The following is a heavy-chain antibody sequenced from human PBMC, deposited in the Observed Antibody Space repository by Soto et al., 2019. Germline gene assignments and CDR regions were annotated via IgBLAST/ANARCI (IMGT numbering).Heavy chain of an antibody. CDR2: ILSSGGSI. Sequence: EVQLVESGGGLVKPGGSLRLSCAASGVTFSSFSFNWVRQAPGKGLEWVSFILSSGGSIYYADSVKGRFIISRDNAKNSLYLQMNSLKYEDTAVYYCVRDSGEQLGRRGFYYYYLDVWGKGTTVTVSS. CDR3: VRDSGEQLGRRGFYYYYLDV. D-gene: IGHD6-6*01. V-gene: IGHV3-21*01. J-gene: IGHJ6*03. CDR1: GVTFSSFS.